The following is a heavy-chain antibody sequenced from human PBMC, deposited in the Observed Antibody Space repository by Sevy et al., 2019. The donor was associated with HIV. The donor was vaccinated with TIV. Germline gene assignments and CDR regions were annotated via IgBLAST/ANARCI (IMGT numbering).Heavy chain of an antibody. D-gene: IGHD5-12*01. Sequence: SETLSLTCIVSDYSITSGYFWGWVRQPPGKGLEWIGRIYHRGNTDYNPSLKSRVSMSVDTSNNQFSLKLKSVTAADTAIYYCASLSVAISEYDYFDYWGHGILVTVSS. CDR1: DYSITSGYF. CDR2: IYHRGNT. J-gene: IGHJ4*01. V-gene: IGHV4-38-2*02. CDR3: ASLSVAISEYDYFDY.